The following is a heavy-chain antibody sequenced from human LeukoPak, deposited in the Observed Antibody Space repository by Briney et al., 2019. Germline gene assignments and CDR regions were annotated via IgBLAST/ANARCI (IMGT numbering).Heavy chain of an antibody. CDR2: IIPIFGTA. CDR3: ARAYYDILTGYLGGDWFDP. CDR1: GGTFISYA. Sequence: GASVKVSCKASGGTFISYAISWVRQAPGQGLEWMGGIIPIFGTANYAQKFQGRVTITADESTSTAYMELSSLRSEDTAVYYCARAYYDILTGYLGGDWFDPWGQGTLVTVSS. D-gene: IGHD3-9*01. J-gene: IGHJ5*02. V-gene: IGHV1-69*13.